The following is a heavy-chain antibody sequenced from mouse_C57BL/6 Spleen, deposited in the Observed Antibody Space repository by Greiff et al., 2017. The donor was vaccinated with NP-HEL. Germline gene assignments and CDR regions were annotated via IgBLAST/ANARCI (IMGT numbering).Heavy chain of an antibody. CDR1: GYSITSGYY. V-gene: IGHV3-6*01. CDR3: ARKDYGSSYGNFDY. Sequence: EVKVEESGPGLVKPSQSLSLTCSVTGYSITSGYYWNWIRQFPGNKLEWMGYISYDGSNNYNPSLKNRISITRDTSKNQFFLKLNSVTTEDTATYYCARKDYGSSYGNFDYWGQGTTLTVSS. D-gene: IGHD1-1*01. J-gene: IGHJ2*01. CDR2: ISYDGSN.